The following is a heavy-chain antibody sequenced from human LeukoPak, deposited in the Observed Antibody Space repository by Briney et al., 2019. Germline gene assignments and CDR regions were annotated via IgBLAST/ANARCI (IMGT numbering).Heavy chain of an antibody. CDR3: ARRGYYYYMDV. CDR1: GFTFSSYS. CDR2: ISSTGTYM. J-gene: IGHJ6*03. Sequence: GGSLRLSCAASGFTFSSYSMNWVRQAPGKGLEWVSSISSTGTYMYYADSVKGRFTISRDNAKNSLYLQMNSLRAEDTAVYYCARRGYYYYMDVWGKGTTVTVSS. D-gene: IGHD3-10*01. V-gene: IGHV3-21*04.